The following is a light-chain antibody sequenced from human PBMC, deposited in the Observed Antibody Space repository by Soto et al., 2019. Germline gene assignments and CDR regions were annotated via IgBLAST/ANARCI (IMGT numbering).Light chain of an antibody. CDR3: HQYHNWPLPT. J-gene: IGKJ3*01. V-gene: IGKV3-15*01. CDR1: QSVSSD. CDR2: GAS. Sequence: EIVMTQSPATLSVSPGERATLSCRASQSVSSDLAWYQHKPGQAPRLLIYGASTRATGIPVRFSGSGSGKDFTLTISSLQSEDFAVYYCHQYHNWPLPTLAAGTNVDIK.